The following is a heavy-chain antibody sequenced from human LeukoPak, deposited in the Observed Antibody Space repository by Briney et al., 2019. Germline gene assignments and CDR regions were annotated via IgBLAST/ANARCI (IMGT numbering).Heavy chain of an antibody. CDR1: GFTFINYA. CDR3: AKGSSGYIYGDY. CDR2: ISGGSDGT. J-gene: IGHJ4*02. D-gene: IGHD5-18*01. V-gene: IGHV3-23*01. Sequence: SGGSLRLSCAASGFTFINYAMSWVRQAPGMGLEWVSGISGGSDGTYYADSVKGRFTISRDNSKNTLYLQMNSLRAEDTAIYYCAKGSSGYIYGDYWGQGTLVTVSS.